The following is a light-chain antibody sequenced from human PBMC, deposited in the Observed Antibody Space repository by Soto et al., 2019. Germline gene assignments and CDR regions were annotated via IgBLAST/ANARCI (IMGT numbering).Light chain of an antibody. CDR1: SSDVGDYKY. V-gene: IGLV2-14*01. CDR3: SSYARSTALV. J-gene: IGLJ3*02. Sequence: QSALTQPASVSGSPGQSITISCTGTSSDVGDYKYVSWYQQHPGKAPKLMIYEVSSRPSGVSNRFSGSKSGNTASLTISGLQAEDEGDYYCSSYARSTALVFGGGTKLTVL. CDR2: EVS.